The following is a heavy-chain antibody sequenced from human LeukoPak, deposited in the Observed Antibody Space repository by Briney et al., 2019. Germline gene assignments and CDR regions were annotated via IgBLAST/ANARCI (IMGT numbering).Heavy chain of an antibody. V-gene: IGHV4-30-4*01. CDR1: GGSISSGDYY. Sequence: PSENLSLTCTVSGGSISSGDYYWSWIRQPPGKGLEWIGYIYYSGSTYYNPSLKSRVTISVDTSKNQFSLKLSSVTAADTAVYYCARHVGGGSGWYDYYYGMDVWGQGTTVTVSS. D-gene: IGHD6-19*01. CDR2: IYYSGST. CDR3: ARHVGGGSGWYDYYYGMDV. J-gene: IGHJ6*02.